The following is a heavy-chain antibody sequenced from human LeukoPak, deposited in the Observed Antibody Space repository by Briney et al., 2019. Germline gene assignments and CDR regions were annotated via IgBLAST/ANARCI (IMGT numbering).Heavy chain of an antibody. CDR3: ARTVRGYCSGGSCYHYYYYYMDV. CDR1: CYSISSGYY. V-gene: IGHV4-38-2*02. D-gene: IGHD2-15*01. CDR2: IYHSGST. Sequence: SETLSLTCTVSCYSISSGYYWGWLRQPPGKGLEWIGSIYHSGSTYYNPSLRNRVTISVDTSKNQFSLKLSSVTAADTAVYYCARTVRGYCSGGSCYHYYYYYMDVWGKGTTVTVSS. J-gene: IGHJ6*03.